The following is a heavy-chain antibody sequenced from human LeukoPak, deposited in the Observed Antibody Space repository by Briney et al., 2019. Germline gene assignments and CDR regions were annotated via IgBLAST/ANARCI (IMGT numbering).Heavy chain of an antibody. V-gene: IGHV3-30-3*01. CDR1: GFTFSTYT. CDR3: AAEYCGGGFCYTRHSGHDY. D-gene: IGHD2-15*01. J-gene: IGHJ4*02. Sequence: GGSLRLSCAASGFTFSTYTMHWVRQAPGKGLEWVAVISYDGNSEYYADSVKGRITISRDSSRNTLYLQMNSLRAEDTAVYYCAAEYCGGGFCYTRHSGHDYWGQGTLVTVSS. CDR2: ISYDGNSE.